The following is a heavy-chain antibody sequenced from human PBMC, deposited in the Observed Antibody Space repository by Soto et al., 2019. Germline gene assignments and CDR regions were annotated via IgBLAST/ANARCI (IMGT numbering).Heavy chain of an antibody. Sequence: QVQLVQSGAEVKKPGASVKVSCKASGYTFTSYGINWVRQAPGQGLEWMGWISAYNGNTNYAQKLQVRVTMTTDTSTRTAYMELRSLTSDDTAVYFCAKTFGYSYAIDYWGQGTLVTVSS. CDR2: ISAYNGNT. D-gene: IGHD5-18*01. V-gene: IGHV1-18*01. CDR3: AKTFGYSYAIDY. CDR1: GYTFTSYG. J-gene: IGHJ4*02.